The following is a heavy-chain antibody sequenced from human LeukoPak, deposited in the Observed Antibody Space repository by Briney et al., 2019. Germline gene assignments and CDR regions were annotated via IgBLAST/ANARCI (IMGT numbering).Heavy chain of an antibody. Sequence: GGSLRLSCAASGFTFSSYEMNWVRQAPGKGLEWVSYISRSGSIIYYADSVKGRFTISRDNAKNSLYLQMNSLRAEDTAVYYCARGLSSTSSGVDYWGQGTLVTVSS. V-gene: IGHV3-48*03. CDR2: ISRSGSII. CDR1: GFTFSSYE. J-gene: IGHJ4*02. D-gene: IGHD2-2*01. CDR3: ARGLSSTSSGVDY.